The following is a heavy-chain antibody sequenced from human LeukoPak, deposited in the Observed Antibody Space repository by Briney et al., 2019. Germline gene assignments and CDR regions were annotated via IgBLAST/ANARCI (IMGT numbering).Heavy chain of an antibody. CDR2: FSGSGDTT. CDR3: AKDRGFLKTFDI. CDR1: GFTFSSYA. Sequence: QTGGSLRLSCAASGFTFSSYAMNWVRQAPGKGLEWVSTFSGSGDTTYYADSVKGRFAISRDNSKNTLYLQMNSLRAEDTAVYYCAKDRGFLKTFDIWGQGTMVTVSS. V-gene: IGHV3-23*01. J-gene: IGHJ3*02. D-gene: IGHD3-10*01.